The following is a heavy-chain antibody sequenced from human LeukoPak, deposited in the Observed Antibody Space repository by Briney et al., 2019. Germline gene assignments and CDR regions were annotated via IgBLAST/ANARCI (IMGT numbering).Heavy chain of an antibody. D-gene: IGHD5-18*01. CDR2: ISSSSNYI. Sequence: PGGSLRLSCAASGFTFSHYSMSWVRQAPGKGLEWVSFISSSSNYIYYAASVKGRFTISRDNSKNTLYLQMNNLRAEDTAVYYCAKDPRDHSYGWSWRYFDYWGQGTLVTVSS. CDR3: AKDPRDHSYGWSWRYFDY. CDR1: GFTFSHYS. J-gene: IGHJ4*02. V-gene: IGHV3-21*01.